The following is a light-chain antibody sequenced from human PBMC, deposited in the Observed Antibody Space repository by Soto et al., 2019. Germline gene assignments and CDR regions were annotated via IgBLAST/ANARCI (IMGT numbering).Light chain of an antibody. CDR3: ATWDDSLNGYV. J-gene: IGLJ1*01. CDR2: FNN. CDR1: SSNVGSNT. V-gene: IGLV1-44*01. Sequence: QSVLTQPPSASGTPGQRVTISCSGTSSNVGSNTVNWYQQLPGTAPKLLIYFNNQRPSGVPDRFSGSKSGTSASLAISGLQSEDEAEYYCATWDDSLNGYVFGTGTKVTVL.